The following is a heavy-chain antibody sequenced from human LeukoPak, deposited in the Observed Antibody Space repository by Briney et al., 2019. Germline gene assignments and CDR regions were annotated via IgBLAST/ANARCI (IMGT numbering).Heavy chain of an antibody. CDR2: IIPIFGTA. J-gene: IGHJ6*03. CDR3: ARCVVVVPAAVSYYYMDV. D-gene: IGHD2-2*01. V-gene: IGHV1-69*01. Sequence: SVKVSCKASGGTFSSYAISWVRQAPGQGLEWMGGIIPIFGTANYAQKFQGRVTITADESTSTAYMELSSLRSEDTAVYYCARCVVVVPAAVSYYYMDVWGKGTTVTVSS. CDR1: GGTFSSYA.